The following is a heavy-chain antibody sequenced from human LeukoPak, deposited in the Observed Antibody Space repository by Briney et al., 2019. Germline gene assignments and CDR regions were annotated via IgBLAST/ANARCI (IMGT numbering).Heavy chain of an antibody. J-gene: IGHJ4*02. D-gene: IGHD1-1*01. CDR3: AKGLERESRLDS. V-gene: IGHV3-23*01. CDR1: GFTFSSYA. CDR2: IRNSDGMT. Sequence: GGSLRLSCAASGFTFSSYAMSWVRQAPGQGLEWVSGIRNSDGMTYYADSVRGRFTISTDNSKNTLYLQMNSLRTEDTALYYCAKGLERESRLDSWGQGTLVTVSS.